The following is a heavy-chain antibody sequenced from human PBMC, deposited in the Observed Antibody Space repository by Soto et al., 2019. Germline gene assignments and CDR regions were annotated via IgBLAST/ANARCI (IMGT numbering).Heavy chain of an antibody. Sequence: GGSLRLSCAASGFTVSSNYMSWVRQAPGKGLEWVSVIYSGGSTYYADSVKGGFTISRDNSKNTLYLQMNSLRAEDTAVYYCARGNLGELSSLSFDYWGQGTLVTVSS. CDR2: IYSGGST. V-gene: IGHV3-66*01. CDR3: ARGNLGELSSLSFDY. CDR1: GFTVSSNY. J-gene: IGHJ4*02. D-gene: IGHD3-16*02.